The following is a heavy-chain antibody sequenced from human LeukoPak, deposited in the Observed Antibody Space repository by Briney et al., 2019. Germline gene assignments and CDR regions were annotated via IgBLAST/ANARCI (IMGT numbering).Heavy chain of an antibody. CDR1: GGSFSGYY. J-gene: IGHJ3*02. CDR2: INHSGST. CDR3: ARRRGVFWSGYKGNAFDI. D-gene: IGHD3-3*01. Sequence: SETLSLTCAVYGGSFSGYYWSWIRQPPGKGLEWIGEINHSGSTNYNPSLKSRVTVSVDTSKNQFSLKLSSVTAADTAVYYCARRRGVFWSGYKGNAFDIWGQGTMVTVSS. V-gene: IGHV4-34*01.